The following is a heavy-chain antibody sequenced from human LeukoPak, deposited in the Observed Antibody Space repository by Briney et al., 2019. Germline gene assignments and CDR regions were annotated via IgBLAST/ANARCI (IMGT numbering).Heavy chain of an antibody. CDR2: INPNSGGT. D-gene: IGHD1-26*01. V-gene: IGHV1-2*02. CDR3: ARAGPLVPIRVGATGGDY. Sequence: GASVKVSCKASGHTFSGYYMYWVRQAPGQGLEWMGWINPNSGGTNYAQKFQGRVTMTRDTSISTVYMELSRLRSDDTAVYYCARAGPLVPIRVGATGGDYWGQGALVTVSS. CDR1: GHTFSGYY. J-gene: IGHJ4*02.